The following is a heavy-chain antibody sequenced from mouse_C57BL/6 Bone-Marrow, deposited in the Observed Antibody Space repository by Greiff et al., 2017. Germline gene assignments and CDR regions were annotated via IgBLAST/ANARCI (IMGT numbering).Heavy chain of an antibody. CDR3: ARDRGGTSFDY. Sequence: EVQLQQSGPGLVKPSQTVFLTCTVTGISITTGNYRWSWIRQFPGNKLEWIGYIYYSGTITYNPSLTSRTTITRDTPKNQFFLEMNSVTAEDTATYYCARDRGGTSFDYWGQGTTLTVSS. CDR2: IYYSGTI. V-gene: IGHV3-5*01. J-gene: IGHJ2*01. CDR1: GISITTGNYR. D-gene: IGHD4-1*01.